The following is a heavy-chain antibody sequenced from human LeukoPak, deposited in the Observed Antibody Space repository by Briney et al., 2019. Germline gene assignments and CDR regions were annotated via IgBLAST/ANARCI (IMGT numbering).Heavy chain of an antibody. CDR2: INPNSGGT. J-gene: IGHJ4*02. V-gene: IGHV1-2*02. CDR1: GYTFTGYY. CDR3: AKDYFGITMIVVVNDYFDY. Sequence: ASVKVSCKASGYTFTGYYMHWVRQAPGQGLEWMGWINPNSGGTNYAQKFQGRVTMTRDTSISTAYMELSRLRSDDTAVYYCAKDYFGITMIVVVNDYFDYWGQGTLVTVSS. D-gene: IGHD3-22*01.